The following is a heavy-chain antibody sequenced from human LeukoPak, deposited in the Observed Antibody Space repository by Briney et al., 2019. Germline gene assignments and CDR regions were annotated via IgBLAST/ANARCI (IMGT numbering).Heavy chain of an antibody. CDR2: INHSGST. D-gene: IGHD3-10*01. CDR1: GGSFSGYY. J-gene: IGHJ5*02. V-gene: IGHV4-34*01. CDR3: ARHDPRITMVRGRRGGWFDP. Sequence: PSETLSLTCAVYGGSFSGYYWSWIRQPPGKGLEWIGEINHSGSTNYNPSLTSRVTISVDTSKNQFSLKLSSVTAADTAVYYCARHDPRITMVRGRRGGWFDPWGQGTLVTVSS.